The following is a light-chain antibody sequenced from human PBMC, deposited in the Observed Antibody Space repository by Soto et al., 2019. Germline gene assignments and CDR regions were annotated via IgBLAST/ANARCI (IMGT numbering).Light chain of an antibody. CDR1: QTISTY. CDR2: DAS. CDR3: QQTHAVPLT. V-gene: IGKV1-39*01. Sequence: DIQMTQSPSSLSASVGDRVTITCRSSQTISTYLQLFHQKPGKAPNLLIYDASSLQTGVPSRFSGSGYGTDFTLTINNLHPEDSATYYCQQTHAVPLTFGQGTRLEIK. J-gene: IGKJ5*01.